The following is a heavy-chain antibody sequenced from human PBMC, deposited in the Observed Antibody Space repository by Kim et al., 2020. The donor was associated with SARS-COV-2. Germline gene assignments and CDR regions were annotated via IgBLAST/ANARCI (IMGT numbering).Heavy chain of an antibody. V-gene: IGHV1-2*04. Sequence: ASVKVSCKASGYTFTGYYMHWVRQAPGQGLEWMGWINPNSGGTNYAQKFQGWVTMTRDTSISTAYMELSRLRSDDTAVYYCARVYNSGSYYYYGMDVWGQGTTVTVSS. CDR2: INPNSGGT. CDR3: ARVYNSGSYYYYGMDV. CDR1: GYTFTGYY. D-gene: IGHD3-10*01. J-gene: IGHJ6*02.